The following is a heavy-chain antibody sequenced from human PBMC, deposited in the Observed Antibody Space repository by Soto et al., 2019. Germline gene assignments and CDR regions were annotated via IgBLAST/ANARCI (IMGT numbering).Heavy chain of an antibody. V-gene: IGHV3-49*03. J-gene: IGHJ6*03. Sequence: GGSLRLSCTASGFTFGDYAMSWFRQAPGKGLEWVGFIRSKAYGGTTEYAASVKGRFTISRDDSKSIAYLQMNSLKTEDTAVYYCTRDLRFLEWSVGGYYYYYMDVWGKGTTVTVSS. D-gene: IGHD3-3*01. CDR1: GFTFGDYA. CDR2: IRSKAYGGTT. CDR3: TRDLRFLEWSVGGYYYYYMDV.